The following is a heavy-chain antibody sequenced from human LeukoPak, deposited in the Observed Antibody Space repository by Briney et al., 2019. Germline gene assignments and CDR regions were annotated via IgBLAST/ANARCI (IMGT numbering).Heavy chain of an antibody. J-gene: IGHJ4*02. CDR1: GYTFISYD. Sequence: ASVKVSCKASGYTFISYDINWVRQAPGQGLEWMGWMNPNSGTTGYAQRFQGRVTFTRNTAISTAYMELSSLRSEDTAVYYCARDRAGDGYNYWDYWGQGTLVTVSS. CDR2: MNPNSGTT. V-gene: IGHV1-8*03. CDR3: ARDRAGDGYNYWDY. D-gene: IGHD5-24*01.